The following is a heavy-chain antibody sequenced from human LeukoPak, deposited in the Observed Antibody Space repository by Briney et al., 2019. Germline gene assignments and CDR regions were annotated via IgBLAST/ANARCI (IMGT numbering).Heavy chain of an antibody. CDR2: ISSSGGII. CDR1: GFTFSDYH. D-gene: IGHD6-6*01. J-gene: IGHJ4*02. CDR3: ARTSSSPTRGDY. Sequence: GGSLRLSCATSGFTFSDYHMNWIRQAPGKGLEWVSYISSSGGIIYYADSVKGRFTISRDNTKNSLYLQMNSLRAEDTAVYYCARTSSSPTRGDYWGQGTLVTVSS. V-gene: IGHV3-11*01.